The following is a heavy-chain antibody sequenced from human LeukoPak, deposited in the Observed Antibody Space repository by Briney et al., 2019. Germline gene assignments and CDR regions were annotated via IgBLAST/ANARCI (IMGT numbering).Heavy chain of an antibody. V-gene: IGHV4-4*07. Sequence: SETLSLTCTVSGGSISSYYWSWIRQPARKGLEWIGRIYTSGSTYYNPSLKSRVTISVDTSKNQFSLKLSSVTAADTAVYYCAGGYDILTGYYPIDYWGQGTLVTVSS. CDR3: AGGYDILTGYYPIDY. CDR1: GGSISSYY. D-gene: IGHD3-9*01. J-gene: IGHJ4*02. CDR2: IYTSGST.